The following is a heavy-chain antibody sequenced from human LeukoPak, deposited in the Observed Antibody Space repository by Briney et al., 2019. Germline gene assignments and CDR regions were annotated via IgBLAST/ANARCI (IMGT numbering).Heavy chain of an antibody. V-gene: IGHV3-30*18. J-gene: IGHJ4*02. Sequence: GGSLRLSCEASGFTFSGYRMTWVRQAPGKGLEWVAVISYDGSNKYYADSVKGRFTISRDNSKNTLYLQMNSLRAEDTAVYYCAKDHPSGSYLDYWGQGTLVTVSS. CDR1: GFTFSGYR. CDR2: ISYDGSNK. D-gene: IGHD1-26*01. CDR3: AKDHPSGSYLDY.